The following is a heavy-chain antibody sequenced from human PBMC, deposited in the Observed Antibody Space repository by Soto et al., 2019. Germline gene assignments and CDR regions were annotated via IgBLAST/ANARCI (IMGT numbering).Heavy chain of an antibody. CDR3: ARQIYDSDTGPNFQYYFDS. J-gene: IGHJ4*02. D-gene: IGHD3-22*01. V-gene: IGHV5-10-1*01. Sequence: GESLKISCRGSGYSFAGYWITWVRQKPGKGLEWMGRIDPSDSQTYYSPSFRGHVTISVTKSITTVFLQWSSLRASDTAMYYCARQIYDSDTGPNFQYYFDSWGQGAPVTVSS. CDR1: GYSFAGYW. CDR2: IDPSDSQT.